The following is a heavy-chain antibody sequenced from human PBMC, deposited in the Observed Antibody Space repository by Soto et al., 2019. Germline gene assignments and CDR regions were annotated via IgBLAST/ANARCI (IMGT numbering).Heavy chain of an antibody. J-gene: IGHJ5*02. V-gene: IGHV1-2*04. Sequence: ASVKVSCKASGYTFTGYYMHWVRQAPGQGLEWMGWINPNSGGTNYAQKFQGWVTMTRDTSISTAYMELSRLRSDDTAVYYCARDYYDSSRPPPNWFDPWGQATLVTVSS. CDR2: INPNSGGT. D-gene: IGHD3-22*01. CDR3: ARDYYDSSRPPPNWFDP. CDR1: GYTFTGYY.